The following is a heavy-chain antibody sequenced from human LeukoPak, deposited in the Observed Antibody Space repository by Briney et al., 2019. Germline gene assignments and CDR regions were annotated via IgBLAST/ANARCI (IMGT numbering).Heavy chain of an antibody. J-gene: IGHJ4*02. CDR2: IWYDGSNK. V-gene: IGHV3-33*01. D-gene: IGHD6-19*01. Sequence: GSLRLSCAASGFTFSSYGMHWVRQAPGKGLEWVAVIWYDGSNKYYADSVKGRFTISRDNSKNTLYLQINSLRAEDTAVYYCARDSLAVAGFDYWGQGTLVTVSS. CDR3: ARDSLAVAGFDY. CDR1: GFTFSSYG.